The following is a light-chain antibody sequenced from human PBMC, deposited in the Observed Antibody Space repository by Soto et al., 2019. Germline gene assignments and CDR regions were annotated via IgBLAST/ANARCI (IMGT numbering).Light chain of an antibody. CDR1: SSNIGSNY. V-gene: IGLV1-47*01. Sequence: QSVLTQPPSASGTPGQRVTISCSGSSSNIGSNYVYWYQQLPGTAPKLLIYRNNQRPSGVPDRFSGSKSGTAASLAISGLRSEDEADYFCAAWDDSLSGYVLFGGGTQLTVL. J-gene: IGLJ2*01. CDR3: AAWDDSLSGYVL. CDR2: RNN.